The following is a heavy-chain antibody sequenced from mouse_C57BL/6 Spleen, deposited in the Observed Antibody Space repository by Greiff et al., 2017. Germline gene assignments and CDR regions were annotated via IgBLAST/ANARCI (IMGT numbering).Heavy chain of an antibody. CDR1: GYTFTDYE. CDR3: TVITTVVSSRYFDV. CDR2: IDPETGGT. V-gene: IGHV1-15*01. D-gene: IGHD1-1*01. Sequence: QVQLQQSGAELVRPGASVTLSCKASGYTFTDYEMHWVQQTPVHGLEWIGAIDPETGGTAYNQKFKGKAILTADKSSSTAYVELRSLTSEDSAVYYCTVITTVVSSRYFDVGGTGTSVTVSS. J-gene: IGHJ1*03.